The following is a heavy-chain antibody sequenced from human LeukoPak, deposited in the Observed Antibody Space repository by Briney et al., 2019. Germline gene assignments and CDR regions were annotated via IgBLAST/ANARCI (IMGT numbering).Heavy chain of an antibody. CDR2: ISGSGGSI. CDR1: GFTFSSYA. CDR3: VRDRYYSFDQ. Sequence: PGGSLRLSCAASGFTFSSYAMSWVRQAPGKGLEWVSGISGSGGSIYYGDSVKGRFTISTDNAKNSLYLQMNSLRDEDTAVYYCVRDRYYSFDQWGQGTVVTVSS. J-gene: IGHJ4*02. D-gene: IGHD1-26*01. V-gene: IGHV3-23*01.